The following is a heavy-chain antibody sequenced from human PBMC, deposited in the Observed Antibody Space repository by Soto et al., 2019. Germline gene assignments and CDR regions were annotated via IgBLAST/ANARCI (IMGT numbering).Heavy chain of an antibody. Sequence: SETLSLTCVVSSGSISSGGYSWSWIRQPPGKGLEWIGYIYHSGSTYYNPSLKSRVTISVDTSKNQFSLKLSSVTAADTAVYYCARGGYYDSSGYYGYWGQGTLVTVSS. CDR3: ARGGYYDSSGYYGY. J-gene: IGHJ4*02. CDR1: SGSISSGGYS. D-gene: IGHD3-22*01. V-gene: IGHV4-30-2*01. CDR2: IYHSGST.